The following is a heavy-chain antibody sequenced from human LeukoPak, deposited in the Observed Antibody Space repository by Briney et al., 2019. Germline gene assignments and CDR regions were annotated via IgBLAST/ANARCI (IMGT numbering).Heavy chain of an antibody. CDR3: ARAGLSLPAAIHDRFDP. CDR1: SDSISSDDYY. Sequence: PSETLSLTCTVSSDSISSDDYYWSWIRQPPGKGLEWIGYIYYSGSTFYNPSLKSRVTISMDTSKNQFSLMLSSVTAADTAVYYCARAGLSLPAAIHDRFDPWGQGTLVTVSS. V-gene: IGHV4-30-4*01. J-gene: IGHJ5*02. CDR2: IYYSGST. D-gene: IGHD2-2*01.